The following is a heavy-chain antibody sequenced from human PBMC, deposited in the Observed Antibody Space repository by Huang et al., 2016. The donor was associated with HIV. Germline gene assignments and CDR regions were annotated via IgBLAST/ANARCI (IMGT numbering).Heavy chain of an antibody. CDR2: ISYDGSSK. V-gene: IGHV3-30*18. J-gene: IGHJ4*02. D-gene: IGHD1-26*01. CDR1: GFTFNKFD. CDR3: AKDGRGSGTYYDYFEY. Sequence: QVQLVESGGGVVQPGRSLRLSCAAFGFTFNKFDMHWVRQAPGKVLEWVAIISYDGSSKYHADSVKGRFTISRDNSKNTVYLQMNSPRVEDTAVYYCAKDGRGSGTYYDYFEYWGQGTLVTVSS.